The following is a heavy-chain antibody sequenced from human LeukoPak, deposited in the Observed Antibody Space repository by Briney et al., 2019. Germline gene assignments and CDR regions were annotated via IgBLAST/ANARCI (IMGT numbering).Heavy chain of an antibody. V-gene: IGHV4-31*03. CDR3: AREALRGYYFDY. CDR2: IYYSGST. Sequence: SRTLSLTCTVSGGSISSGGYYWSWIRQHPGKGLEWIGYIYYSGSTYYNPSLKSRVTISVDTSKNQFSLKLSSVTAADTAVYYCAREALRGYYFDYWGQGTLVTVSS. J-gene: IGHJ4*02. CDR1: GGSISSGGYY.